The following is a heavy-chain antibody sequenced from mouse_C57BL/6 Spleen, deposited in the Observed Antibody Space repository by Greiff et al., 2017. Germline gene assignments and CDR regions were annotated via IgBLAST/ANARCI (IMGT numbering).Heavy chain of an antibody. CDR1: GYTFTSYG. CDR2: IYPRSGNT. J-gene: IGHJ1*03. Sequence: QVQLQQSGAELARPGASVKLSCKASGYTFTSYGISWVKQRTGQGLEWIGEIYPRSGNTYYNEKFKGKATLTADKSSSTAYMELRSLTSEDSAVYFCTRMPGSSYWYFDVWGTGTTVTVSS. CDR3: TRMPGSSYWYFDV. V-gene: IGHV1-81*01. D-gene: IGHD1-1*01.